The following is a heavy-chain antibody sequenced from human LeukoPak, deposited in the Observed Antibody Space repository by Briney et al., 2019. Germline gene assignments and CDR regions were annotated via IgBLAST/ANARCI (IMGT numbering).Heavy chain of an antibody. Sequence: PGGSLRLSCAASGFTFNGYSMDWVPQAPGKGLEWVLSISSSSSYIYYADSVKGRFTISRDNAKNSLYLQMNSLRAEDTAVYYCVRLGDAFDIWGQGTMVTVSS. J-gene: IGHJ3*02. CDR1: GFTFNGYS. V-gene: IGHV3-21*01. CDR2: ISSSSSYI. D-gene: IGHD3-16*01. CDR3: VRLGDAFDI.